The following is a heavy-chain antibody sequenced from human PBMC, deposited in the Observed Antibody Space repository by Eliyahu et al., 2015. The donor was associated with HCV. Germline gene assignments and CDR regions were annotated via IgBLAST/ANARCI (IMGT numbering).Heavy chain of an antibody. J-gene: IGHJ5*02. D-gene: IGHD1-7*01. CDR1: GFTVXSNY. V-gene: IGHV3-66*01. CDR2: IYSGGST. Sequence: EVQLVESGGGLVQPGGSLRLSXAASGFTVXSNYMSWVRQAPGKGLEWVSVIYSGGSTYYADSVKGRFTISRDNSKNTLYLQMNSLRAEDTAVYYCARDWAVVTGTTSWFDPWGQGTLVTVSS. CDR3: ARDWAVVTGTTSWFDP.